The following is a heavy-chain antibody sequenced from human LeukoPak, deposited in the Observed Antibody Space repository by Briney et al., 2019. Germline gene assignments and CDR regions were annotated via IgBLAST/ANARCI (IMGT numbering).Heavy chain of an antibody. J-gene: IGHJ4*02. CDR3: ARAGAYSSGWYGLYYFDY. Sequence: PSETLSLTCTVYGGSFSGYYWSWIRQPPGKGLECIGYIYYSGSTNYNPSLKSRVTISVDTSKNQFSLRLSSVTAADTAVYYCARAGAYSSGWYGLYYFDYWGQGTLVTVSS. D-gene: IGHD6-19*01. CDR1: GGSFSGYY. CDR2: IYYSGST. V-gene: IGHV4-59*01.